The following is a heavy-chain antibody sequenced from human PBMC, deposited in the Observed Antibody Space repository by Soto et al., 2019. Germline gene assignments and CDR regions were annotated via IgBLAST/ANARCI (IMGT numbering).Heavy chain of an antibody. CDR3: TTYDGPYYYSHY. J-gene: IGHJ4*02. CDR1: GFTFNNAW. CDR2: IKSKTDGGAT. Sequence: PGGSLRLSCAASGFTFNNAWMSWVRQAPGKGLEWVGRIKSKTDGGATDYAAPVNGRFAISRDDSKNTLYLQMNSLQTEDTAVYFCTTYDGPYYYSHYWGQGTLVTVSS. V-gene: IGHV3-15*01. D-gene: IGHD3-10*01.